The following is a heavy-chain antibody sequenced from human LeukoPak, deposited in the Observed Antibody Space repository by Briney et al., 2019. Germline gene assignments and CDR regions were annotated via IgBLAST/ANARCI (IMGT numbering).Heavy chain of an antibody. Sequence: PGGSLRLSCAASGFTVSSNYMSWVHQAPGKGLEWVSVIYSGGSTYYADSVKGRFTISRDNSKNTLYLQMNSLRAEDTAVYYCARGYYDSSGYIDYWGQGTLVTVSS. CDR2: IYSGGST. CDR3: ARGYYDSSGYIDY. V-gene: IGHV3-53*01. D-gene: IGHD3-22*01. J-gene: IGHJ4*02. CDR1: GFTVSSNY.